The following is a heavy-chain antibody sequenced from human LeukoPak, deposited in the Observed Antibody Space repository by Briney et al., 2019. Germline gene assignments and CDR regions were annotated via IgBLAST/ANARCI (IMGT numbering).Heavy chain of an antibody. V-gene: IGHV1-18*01. Sequence: GASVKVSCTPSGYTFTNYGIIWVRQAPGQGLEWMGWISVYNGDTNYAQKLQGRVTMTTDTSTSTVYMELRSLTSDDTAVYYCARARAAVGVHYFDYWGQGTLVTVSS. CDR1: GYTFTNYG. CDR2: ISVYNGDT. CDR3: ARARAAVGVHYFDY. D-gene: IGHD6-13*01. J-gene: IGHJ4*02.